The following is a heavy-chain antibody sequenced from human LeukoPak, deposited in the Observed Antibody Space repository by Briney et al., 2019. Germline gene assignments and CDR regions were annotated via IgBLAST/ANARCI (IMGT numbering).Heavy chain of an antibody. CDR2: IIPIFGTA. CDR3: AREKRDVYYYDSSGYYYNAFDI. Sequence: SVTVSCKASGGSFSGYAISWVRQAPGQGLEWMGGIIPIFGTANYAQKFQGRVTITADESTSTAYMELSSLRSEDTAVYYCAREKRDVYYYDSSGYYYNAFDIWGQGTMVTVSS. J-gene: IGHJ3*02. D-gene: IGHD3-22*01. V-gene: IGHV1-69*13. CDR1: GGSFSGYA.